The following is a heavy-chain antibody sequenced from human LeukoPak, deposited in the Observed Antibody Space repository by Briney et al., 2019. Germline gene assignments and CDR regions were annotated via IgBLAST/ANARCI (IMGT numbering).Heavy chain of an antibody. J-gene: IGHJ4*02. V-gene: IGHV4-38-2*02. CDR2: IYHSGST. Sequence: SETLSLTCTVSGYSISSGYYWGWIRQPPGKGLEWIGSIYHSGSTYYNPSLKSRVTISVDTSKNQFSLKLSSVTAADTAVYYCARRRRGYSYGLDYWGQGTLVTVSS. D-gene: IGHD5-18*01. CDR3: ARRRRGYSYGLDY. CDR1: GYSISSGYY.